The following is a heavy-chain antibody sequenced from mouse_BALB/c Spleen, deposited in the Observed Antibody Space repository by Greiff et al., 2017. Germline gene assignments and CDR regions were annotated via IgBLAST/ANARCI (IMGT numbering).Heavy chain of an antibody. J-gene: IGHJ4*01. D-gene: IGHD2-4*01. CDR1: GYTFTDYA. CDR3: ARSGDYDGNYAMDY. Sequence: QVQLQQSGAELVRPGVSVKISCKGSGYTFTDYAMHWVKQSHAKSLEWIGVISTYYGDASYNQKFKGKATMTVDKSSSTAYMELARLTSEDSAIYYCARSGDYDGNYAMDYWGQGTSVTVSS. CDR2: ISTYYGDA. V-gene: IGHV1S137*01.